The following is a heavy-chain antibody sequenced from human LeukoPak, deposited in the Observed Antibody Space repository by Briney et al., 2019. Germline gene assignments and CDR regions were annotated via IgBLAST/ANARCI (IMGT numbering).Heavy chain of an antibody. D-gene: IGHD3-10*01. Sequence: LSLTCAVYGGSFSGYYWSWIRQPPGKGLEWVSYISSSGSTIYYADSVKGRFTISRDNAKNSLYLQMNSLRAEDTAVYYCAREGITMVQGVIIANDAFDIWGRGTMVTVSS. CDR2: ISSSGSTI. CDR3: AREGITMVQGVIIANDAFDI. J-gene: IGHJ3*02. V-gene: IGHV3-11*01. CDR1: GGSFSGYY.